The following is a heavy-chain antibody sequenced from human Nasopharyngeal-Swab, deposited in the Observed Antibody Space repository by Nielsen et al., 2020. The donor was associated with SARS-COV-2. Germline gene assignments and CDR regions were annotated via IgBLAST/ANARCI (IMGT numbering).Heavy chain of an antibody. Sequence: WVRQAPGQGLEWMGLINPSGPITSYAQRFQGRVTMTTDTSTSTVYMELSSLRSEDTAVYFCARDRERGYYGSGSFRPNYYHGMDVWGQGTTVTVSS. CDR2: INPSGPIT. CDR3: ARDRERGYYGSGSFRPNYYHGMDV. J-gene: IGHJ6*02. D-gene: IGHD3-10*01. V-gene: IGHV1-46*01.